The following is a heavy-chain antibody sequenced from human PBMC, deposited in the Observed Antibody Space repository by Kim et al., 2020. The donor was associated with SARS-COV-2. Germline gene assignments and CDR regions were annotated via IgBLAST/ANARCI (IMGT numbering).Heavy chain of an antibody. CDR2: ISYDGSNK. J-gene: IGHJ4*02. CDR1: GFTFSSYG. V-gene: IGHV3-30*18. CDR3: AKVVSSSWYGVYFDY. Sequence: GGSLRLSCAASGFTFSSYGMHWVRQAPGKGLEWVAVISYDGSNKYYADSVKGRFTISRDNSKSTLYLQMNSLRAEDTAVYYCAKVVSSSWYGVYFDYWGQGTLVTVSS. D-gene: IGHD6-13*01.